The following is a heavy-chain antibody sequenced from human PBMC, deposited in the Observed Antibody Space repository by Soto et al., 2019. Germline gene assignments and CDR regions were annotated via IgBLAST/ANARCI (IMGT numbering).Heavy chain of an antibody. D-gene: IGHD6-6*01. Sequence: SETLSLTCTVSGGSISSSSYYWGWIRQPPGKGLEWIGSIYYSGSTYYNPSLKSRVTISVDTSKNQFSLKLSSVTAADTAVYYCARLGHLVGRVGWFDPWGQGTLVTSPQ. V-gene: IGHV4-39*01. CDR1: GGSISSSSYY. CDR2: IYYSGST. CDR3: ARLGHLVGRVGWFDP. J-gene: IGHJ5*02.